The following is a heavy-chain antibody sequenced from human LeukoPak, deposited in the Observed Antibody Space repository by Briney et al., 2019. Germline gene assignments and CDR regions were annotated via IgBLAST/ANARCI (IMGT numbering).Heavy chain of an antibody. Sequence: ASVNVSCKASGYTFISYHMHWVRQAPGQGLEWMGVINPSDGSTNYAQKYQDRVTMTRDTSTRTVYMQLSSLRSDDTAVYYCARDVAREFDYWGQGTLVTVSS. CDR3: ARDVAREFDY. J-gene: IGHJ4*02. V-gene: IGHV1-46*01. CDR1: GYTFISYH. CDR2: INPSDGST.